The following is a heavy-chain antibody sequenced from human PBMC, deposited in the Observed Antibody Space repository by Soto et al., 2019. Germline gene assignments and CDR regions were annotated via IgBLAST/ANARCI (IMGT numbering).Heavy chain of an antibody. CDR1: GFSLTSSGVG. V-gene: IGHV2-5*02. J-gene: IGHJ3*02. CDR2: IYWDDDK. CDR3: AHRDPADSFDI. Sequence: QITLRESGPTLVEPTQTLTLTCTFSGFSLTSSGVGVGWIRQPPGKALEWLALIYWDDDKRYSPSLKSRLTITKDTSKNQVVLTMTNMDPVDTATYYCAHRDPADSFDIWGQGTMVTVSS.